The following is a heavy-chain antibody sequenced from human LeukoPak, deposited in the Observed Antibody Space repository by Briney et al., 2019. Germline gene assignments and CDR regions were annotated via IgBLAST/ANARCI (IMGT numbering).Heavy chain of an antibody. Sequence: GGSLRLSCIVSGFTFGDYTMSWVRQAPGKGLEWVGLIRSKAYGGTTEYAASVKGRFAISRDDSKSIGYLQMNSLRAEDTAVYYCARGYYGDPWGYLDYWGQGTLVTVSS. CDR1: GFTFGDYT. D-gene: IGHD4-17*01. CDR2: IRSKAYGGTT. CDR3: ARGYYGDPWGYLDY. V-gene: IGHV3-49*04. J-gene: IGHJ4*02.